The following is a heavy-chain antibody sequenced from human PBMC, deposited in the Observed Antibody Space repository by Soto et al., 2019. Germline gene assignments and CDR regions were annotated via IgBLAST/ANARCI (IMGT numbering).Heavy chain of an antibody. CDR1: GGSISSSSYY. CDR2: IYYSGST. D-gene: IGHD1-20*01. V-gene: IGHV4-39*01. J-gene: IGHJ4*02. Sequence: SETLSLTCTVSGGSISSSSYYWGWIRQPPGKGLEWIGSIYYSGSTYYNPSLKSRVTISVDTSKNQFSLKLSSVTAADTAVYYCARHNWQFDYWGQGTLVTVSS. CDR3: ARHNWQFDY.